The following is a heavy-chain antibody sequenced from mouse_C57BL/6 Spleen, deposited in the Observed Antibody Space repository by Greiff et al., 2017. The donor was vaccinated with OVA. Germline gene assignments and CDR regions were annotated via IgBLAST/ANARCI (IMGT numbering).Heavy chain of an antibody. J-gene: IGHJ3*01. CDR2: INPYNGGT. CDR3: ASPPIYYGYDGFAY. D-gene: IGHD2-2*01. Sequence: VQLKQSGPVLVKPGASVKMSCKASGYKFTDYYMNWVKQSHGKSLEWIGVINPYNGGTSYNQKFKGKATLTVDKSSSTAYMELNSLTSEDSAVYYCASPPIYYGYDGFAYWGQGTLVTVSA. V-gene: IGHV1-19*01. CDR1: GYKFTDYY.